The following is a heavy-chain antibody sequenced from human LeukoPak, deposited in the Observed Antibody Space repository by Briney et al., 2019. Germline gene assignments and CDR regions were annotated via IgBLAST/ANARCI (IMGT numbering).Heavy chain of an antibody. J-gene: IGHJ4*02. Sequence: PGGSLRLSCAASGFTFSSYWISWVRQAPGKGLEWVANIKEDGSEKYSVDSVKGRFTISRDNAKNSLYLQMNSLRAEDTAVYYCVSSPYYLGTEGYWGRGTLVTVSS. D-gene: IGHD5-18*01. CDR1: GFTFSSYW. CDR2: IKEDGSEK. CDR3: VSSPYYLGTEGY. V-gene: IGHV3-7*03.